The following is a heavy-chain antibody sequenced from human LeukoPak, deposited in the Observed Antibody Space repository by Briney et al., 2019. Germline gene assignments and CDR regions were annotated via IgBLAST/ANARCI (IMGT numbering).Heavy chain of an antibody. CDR2: ISYDGSNK. V-gene: IGHV3-30*18. Sequence: GRSLRLSCAASGFTFSSYGMHWVRQDPGKGLEWVAVISYDGSNKYYADSVKGRFTISRDNSKNTLYLQMNSLRAEDTAVYYCAKGDPYCSSTSCYPYYYYGMDVWGKGTTVTVSS. D-gene: IGHD2-2*01. CDR1: GFTFSSYG. J-gene: IGHJ6*04. CDR3: AKGDPYCSSTSCYPYYYYGMDV.